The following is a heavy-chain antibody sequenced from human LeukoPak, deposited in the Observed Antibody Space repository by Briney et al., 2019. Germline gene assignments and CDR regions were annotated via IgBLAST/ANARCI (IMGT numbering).Heavy chain of an antibody. CDR2: IYHSGST. V-gene: IGHV4-38-2*01. CDR1: GYSISSGNY. D-gene: IGHD1-26*01. Sequence: PSETLSLTCVVSGYSISSGNYWGWIRQSPGKGLEWIESIYHSGSTYYNPSLKSRVTISVDTSKNQFSLKLNSVTAADTALYYCARARVGAALFDYWGQGTLVTVSS. J-gene: IGHJ4*02. CDR3: ARARVGAALFDY.